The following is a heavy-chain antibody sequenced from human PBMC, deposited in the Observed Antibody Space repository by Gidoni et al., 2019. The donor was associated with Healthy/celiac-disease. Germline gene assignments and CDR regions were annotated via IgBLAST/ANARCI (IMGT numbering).Heavy chain of an antibody. CDR2: IRSSGSYI. Sequence: EVQLVESGGGLVKPGGSLRLSCAASGFTVSSYSMNWLRQAPGKGLEWVSSIRSSGSYIYYADSVKGRFTISRDNAKNSLYLQMSSLRAEDTAVYYCARDLQLVSYWGQGTLVTVSS. CDR3: ARDLQLVSY. CDR1: GFTVSSYS. D-gene: IGHD6-6*01. V-gene: IGHV3-21*01. J-gene: IGHJ4*02.